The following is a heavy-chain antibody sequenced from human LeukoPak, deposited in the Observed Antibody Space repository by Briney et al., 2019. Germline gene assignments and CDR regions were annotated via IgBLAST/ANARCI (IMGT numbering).Heavy chain of an antibody. CDR3: ARGARGPGGHYYDYVWGSYRYHYFDY. Sequence: ASVKVSCKASGGTFSSYAISWVRQAPGQGLGWMGGIIPIFGTANYVQKFQGRVTITTDESTSTAYMELSSLRSEDTAVYYCARGARGPGGHYYDYVWGSYRYHYFDYWGQGTLVTVSS. CDR1: GGTFSSYA. V-gene: IGHV1-69*05. D-gene: IGHD3-16*02. J-gene: IGHJ4*02. CDR2: IIPIFGTA.